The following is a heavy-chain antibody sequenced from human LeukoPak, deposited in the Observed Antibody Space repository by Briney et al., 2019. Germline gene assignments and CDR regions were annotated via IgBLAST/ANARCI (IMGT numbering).Heavy chain of an antibody. CDR3: ARAENGPPHYDSSGYVSY. J-gene: IGHJ4*02. CDR2: ISSSGSTI. D-gene: IGHD3-22*01. Sequence: GGSLRLSWAASGFTFSSYEMNWVRQAPGKGLEWVSYISSSGSTIYYADSVKGRFTISRDNAKNSLYLQMNSLRAEDTAVYYCARAENGPPHYDSSGYVSYWGQGTLVTVSS. CDR1: GFTFSSYE. V-gene: IGHV3-48*03.